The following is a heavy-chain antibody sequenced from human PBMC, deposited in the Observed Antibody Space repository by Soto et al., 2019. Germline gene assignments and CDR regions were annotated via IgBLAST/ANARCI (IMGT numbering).Heavy chain of an antibody. V-gene: IGHV1-18*01. CDR3: ASTADHCSGGSCFGRNYYYYYYMDV. CDR1: GYTFTSYG. CDR2: ISAYNGNT. Sequence: GASVKVSCKASGYTFTSYGISWVRQAPGQGLEWMGWISAYNGNTNYAQKLQGRVTMTTDTSTSTAYMELRSLRSDDTAVYYCASTADHCSGGSCFGRNYYYYYYMDVWGKGTTVTVSS. J-gene: IGHJ6*03. D-gene: IGHD2-15*01.